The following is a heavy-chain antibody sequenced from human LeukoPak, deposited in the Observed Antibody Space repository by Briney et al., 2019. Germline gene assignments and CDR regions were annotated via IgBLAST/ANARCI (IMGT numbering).Heavy chain of an antibody. J-gene: IGHJ4*02. V-gene: IGHV4-39*01. Sequence: PSETLSLTCTVSGGSISSSSYYWDWIRQPPGKGLEWIGSIYYSGSTYYNPSLKSRVTISVDTSKNQFFLKLSSVTAADTAVYYCARHVRIAGTIDYWGQGTLVTVSS. CDR1: GGSISSSSYY. CDR2: IYYSGST. D-gene: IGHD1-7*01. CDR3: ARHVRIAGTIDY.